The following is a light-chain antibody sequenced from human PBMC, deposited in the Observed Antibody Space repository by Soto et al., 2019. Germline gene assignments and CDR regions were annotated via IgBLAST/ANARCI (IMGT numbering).Light chain of an antibody. CDR2: DVS. J-gene: IGLJ2*01. Sequence: QSALTQPPSASGSPGQSVTISCTGTSSDVGGYNYVSWYQHHPGKAPKVLIYDVSQRPSGVPDRFSGSKSGNTASLTVSGLQAEDEADYYCTSYGGSNNLIFGGGTKLTVL. CDR3: TSYGGSNNLI. CDR1: SSDVGGYNY. V-gene: IGLV2-8*01.